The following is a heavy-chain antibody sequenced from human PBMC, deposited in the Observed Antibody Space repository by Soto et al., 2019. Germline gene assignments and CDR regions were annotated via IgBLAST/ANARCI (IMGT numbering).Heavy chain of an antibody. D-gene: IGHD6-19*01. J-gene: IGHJ2*01. Sequence: QVQLVQSGAEVKKPGSSVKVSCKASGGTFSRYAISWVRQAPGQGLEWMGGITPMFGTANYAQKFQGRVTITADESTSTVHMELRRLRSEATAVYYCAQTLGSAVAGPGRFDLWGRGTLVIVSS. CDR1: GGTFSRYA. V-gene: IGHV1-69*12. CDR2: ITPMFGTA. CDR3: AQTLGSAVAGPGRFDL.